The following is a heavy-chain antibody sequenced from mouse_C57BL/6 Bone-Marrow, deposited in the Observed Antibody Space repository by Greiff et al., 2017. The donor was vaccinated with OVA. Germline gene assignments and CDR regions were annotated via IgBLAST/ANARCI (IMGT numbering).Heavy chain of an antibody. V-gene: IGHV1-54*01. D-gene: IGHD3-2*02. J-gene: IGHJ1*03. CDR2: INPGSGGT. Sequence: QVQLQQSGAELVRPGTSVKVSCKASGYAFTNYLIEWVKQRPGQGLEWIGVINPGSGGTNYNEKFKGKATLTADKSSSNAYMQLSSLTSEDSAVYFCARSGLDVWGTGTTVTVSS. CDR3: ARSGLDV. CDR1: GYAFTNYL.